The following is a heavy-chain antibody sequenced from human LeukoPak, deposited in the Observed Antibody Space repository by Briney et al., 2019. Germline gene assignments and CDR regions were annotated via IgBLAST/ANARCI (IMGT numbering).Heavy chain of an antibody. Sequence: SETLSLTCAVYGGSFSGYYWSWIRQPPGKGLEWIGEINHSGSTNYNPSLKSRVTISVDTSKNQFSLKLSSVTAADTAVYYCAREAVGGYNWKIRDRYMDVWGKGTTVTVSS. D-gene: IGHD1-20*01. CDR1: GGSFSGYY. V-gene: IGHV4-34*01. CDR3: AREAVGGYNWKIRDRYMDV. CDR2: INHSGST. J-gene: IGHJ6*03.